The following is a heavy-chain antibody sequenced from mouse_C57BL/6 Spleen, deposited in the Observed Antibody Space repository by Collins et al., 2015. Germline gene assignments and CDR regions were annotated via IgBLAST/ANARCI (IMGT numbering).Heavy chain of an antibody. D-gene: IGHD2-5*01. CDR3: ARGGYSNYFDY. V-gene: IGHV3-6*01. Sequence: DVQLQESGPGLVKPSQSLSLTCSVTGYSITSGYYWNWIRQFPGNKLEWMGYISYDGSNNYNPSLKNRISTTRDTSKNQFFLKLNSVTTEDTATYYCARGGYSNYFDYWGQGTTLTVSS. CDR1: GYSITSGYY. J-gene: IGHJ2*01. CDR2: ISYDGSN.